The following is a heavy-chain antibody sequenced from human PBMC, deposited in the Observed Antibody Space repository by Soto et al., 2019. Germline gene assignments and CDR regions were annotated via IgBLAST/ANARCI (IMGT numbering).Heavy chain of an antibody. V-gene: IGHV3-7*01. Sequence: EVQLVESGGGLVQPGGSLRLSCAASVFTFSSYWMSWVRQATGKGLEWVANIKQDGSEKYYVDSVKGRFTISRDNAKKSLYLQMNSLRAEDTAVYYCARVRTPFKYYLAYWGQGTLVTVSS. CDR1: VFTFSSYW. CDR2: IKQDGSEK. CDR3: ARVRTPFKYYLAY. J-gene: IGHJ4*02.